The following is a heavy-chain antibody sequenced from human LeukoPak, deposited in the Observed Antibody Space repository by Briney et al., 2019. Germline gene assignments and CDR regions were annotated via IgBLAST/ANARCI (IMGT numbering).Heavy chain of an antibody. V-gene: IGHV3-23*01. J-gene: IGHJ4*02. CDR2: ISDSGGST. CDR3: AKDWAGSDRRYYFDY. CDR1: GFTFSNYA. D-gene: IGHD3-22*01. Sequence: PGGSLRLSCAASGFTFSNYAMNWVRQAPGKGLEWVSSISDSGGSTYYADSVKGRFTISKDNSKNTLYLQMNNLRAEDTAVYYCAKDWAGSDRRYYFDYWGQGTLVTVSS.